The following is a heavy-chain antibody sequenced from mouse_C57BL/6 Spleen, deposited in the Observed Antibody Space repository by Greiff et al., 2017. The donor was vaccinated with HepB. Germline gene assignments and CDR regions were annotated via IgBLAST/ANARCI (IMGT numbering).Heavy chain of an antibody. CDR1: GFTFSSYA. CDR2: ISSGGDYI. Sequence: DVQLVESGEGLVKPGGSLKLSCAASGFTFSSYAMSWVRQTPEKRLEWVAYISSGGDYIYYADTVKGRFTISRDNARNTLYLQMSSLKSEDTAMYYCTRDDGYPFAYWGQGTLVTVSA. D-gene: IGHD2-3*01. V-gene: IGHV5-9-1*02. J-gene: IGHJ3*01. CDR3: TRDDGYPFAY.